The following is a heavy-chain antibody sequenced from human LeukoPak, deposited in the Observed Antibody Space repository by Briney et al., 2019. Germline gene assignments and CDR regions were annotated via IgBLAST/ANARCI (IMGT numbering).Heavy chain of an antibody. D-gene: IGHD1-26*01. Sequence: GGSLRLSCAASGFTFSTSGMTWVRQAPGKGLEWVSYISSSGSTIYYADSVKGRFTISRDNAKNSLYLQMNSLRAEDTAVYYCASSIVGATEVDYWGQGTLVTVSS. CDR1: GFTFSTSG. CDR2: ISSSGSTI. V-gene: IGHV3-48*04. J-gene: IGHJ4*02. CDR3: ASSIVGATEVDY.